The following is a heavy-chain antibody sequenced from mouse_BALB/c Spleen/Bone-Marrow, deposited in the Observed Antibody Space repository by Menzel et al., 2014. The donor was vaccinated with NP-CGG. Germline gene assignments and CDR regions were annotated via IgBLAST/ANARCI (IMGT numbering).Heavy chain of an antibody. CDR1: GFDFSRYW. V-gene: IGHV4-1*02. D-gene: IGHD1-2*01. J-gene: IGHJ3*01. Sequence: EVQLQESGGGLVQPGGSLKLSCAASGFDFSRYWMSWVRQAPGKGLEWIGEINPDSSTINYTPSLKDKFIFSRDNAKNTLFLQMSKVRSEDTSLYDCARLGYYGRFAYWDQGTLVTVSA. CDR2: INPDSSTI. CDR3: ARLGYYGRFAY.